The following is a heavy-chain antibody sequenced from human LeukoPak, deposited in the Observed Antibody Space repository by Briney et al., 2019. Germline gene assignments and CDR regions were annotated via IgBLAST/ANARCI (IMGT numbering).Heavy chain of an antibody. CDR1: GFNFGNYW. CDR3: ARARRDGNTGLAFDI. D-gene: IGHD5-24*01. V-gene: IGHV3-7*01. Sequence: PGGSLRLSCAGPGFNFGNYWMSWVRQTPGKGLEWVANIKQDGNEKFYVDSVRGRFNIFRENAKNSLYLQMNSLRAEDTAVYYCARARRDGNTGLAFDIWGQGTMVTVSS. J-gene: IGHJ3*02. CDR2: IKQDGNEK.